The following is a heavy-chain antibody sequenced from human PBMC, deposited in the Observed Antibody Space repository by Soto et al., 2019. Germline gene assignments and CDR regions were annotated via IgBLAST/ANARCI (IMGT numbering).Heavy chain of an antibody. Sequence: ASVKVSCKASGYTFTGYYMHWVRQAPGQGLEWMGWINPNSGGTTYAQKFQGWVTMTRDTSISKAYMELSRLRSDVTAVYYCARAPCSVAGCDSYYYYGMDVWGEGTTVTVSS. CDR3: ARAPCSVAGCDSYYYYGMDV. V-gene: IGHV1-2*04. D-gene: IGHD3-10*02. CDR1: GYTFTGYY. J-gene: IGHJ6*04. CDR2: INPNSGGT.